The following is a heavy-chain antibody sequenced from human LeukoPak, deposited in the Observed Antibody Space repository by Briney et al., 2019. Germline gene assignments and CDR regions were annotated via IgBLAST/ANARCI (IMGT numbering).Heavy chain of an antibody. D-gene: IGHD6-19*01. CDR1: GFTFSSYW. CDR2: IKQDGSEK. CDR3: ARVSSLITVAGTFDY. Sequence: EVSLRLSCAASGFTFSSYWMSWVRQAPGKGLEWVANIKQDGSEKYYVDSVKGRFTISRDNAKNSLYLQMNSLRAEDTAVYYCARVSSLITVAGTFDYWGQGTLVTVSS. V-gene: IGHV3-7*01. J-gene: IGHJ4*02.